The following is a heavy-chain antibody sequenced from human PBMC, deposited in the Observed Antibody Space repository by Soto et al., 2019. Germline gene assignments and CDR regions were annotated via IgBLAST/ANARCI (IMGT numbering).Heavy chain of an antibody. J-gene: IGHJ6*02. V-gene: IGHV6-1*01. CDR3: ARDSVALYYYYYGMDV. CDR2: TYYST. D-gene: IGHD2-15*01. Sequence: PSQTLSLTCAISGDSVSSNSAAWNWIRQSPSRGLEWLGRTYYSTSLKTRLTISKDTSKNQVVLTMTNMDPVDTATYYCARDSVALYYYYYGMDVWGQGTTVTVSS. CDR1: GDSVSSNSAA.